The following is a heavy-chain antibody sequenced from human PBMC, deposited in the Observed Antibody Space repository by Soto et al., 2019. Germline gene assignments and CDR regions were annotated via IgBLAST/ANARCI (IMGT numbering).Heavy chain of an antibody. D-gene: IGHD1-7*01. V-gene: IGHV3-23*01. Sequence: GGSLRLSCAASGFTFSSYALSWVRQAPGKGLEWVSAISANGQGIYYADSVRGRFTISRDNSKNTIFLHMDSLRAEDTAVYYCAKDRNYPRDYLHYWGQGTLVTVSS. CDR2: ISANGQGI. J-gene: IGHJ4*02. CDR3: AKDRNYPRDYLHY. CDR1: GFTFSSYA.